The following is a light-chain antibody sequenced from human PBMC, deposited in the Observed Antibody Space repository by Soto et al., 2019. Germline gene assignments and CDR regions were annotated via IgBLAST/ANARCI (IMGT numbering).Light chain of an antibody. Sequence: DIQMNQSPSSLSASLGDRVTITCQASQDISNYLNWYQQKPGKAPKLLIYDASNLETGAPSRFSGSGSGTDFTFTISSLQPEDIATYYCQQCDKLPLTFGGGTKVDIK. CDR1: QDISNY. J-gene: IGKJ4*01. CDR3: QQCDKLPLT. V-gene: IGKV1-33*01. CDR2: DAS.